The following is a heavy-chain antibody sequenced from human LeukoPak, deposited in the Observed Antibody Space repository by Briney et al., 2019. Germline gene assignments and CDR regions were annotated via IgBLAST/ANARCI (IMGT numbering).Heavy chain of an antibody. CDR3: ARIKVTEYQLEGAFDI. D-gene: IGHD2-2*01. V-gene: IGHV4-59*08. CDR2: IYYSGST. CDR1: GGSISSYY. Sequence: SETLSLTCTVSGGSISSYYWSWIRQPPGKGLEWIGYIYYSGSTNYNPSLKSRVTISVGTSKNQFSLKLSSVTAADTAVYYCARIKVTEYQLEGAFDIWGQGTMVTVSS. J-gene: IGHJ3*02.